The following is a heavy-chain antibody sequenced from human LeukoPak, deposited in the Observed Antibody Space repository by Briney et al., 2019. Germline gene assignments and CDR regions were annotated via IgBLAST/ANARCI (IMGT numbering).Heavy chain of an antibody. D-gene: IGHD3-9*01. J-gene: IGHJ4*02. CDR1: GFAFSTYW. CDR2: INSDGSST. V-gene: IGHV3-74*01. Sequence: GGSLRLSCAAPGFAFSTYWMHWVRQAPGKGLVWVSRINSDGSSTNYADSVKGRFTISRDNAENTVFLQMNSLRAEDTAVYYCARGWKTGEGPYWGQGSLVTVSS. CDR3: ARGWKTGEGPY.